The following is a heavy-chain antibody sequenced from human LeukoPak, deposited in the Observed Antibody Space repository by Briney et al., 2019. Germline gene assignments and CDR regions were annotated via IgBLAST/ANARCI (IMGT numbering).Heavy chain of an antibody. CDR1: GFTFSTYS. J-gene: IGHJ4*02. V-gene: IGHV3-48*01. CDR3: ARGSTYYDSSGQVPFDY. Sequence: GGSLRLSCAASGFTFSTYSMNWIRQAPGKGLEWVSYISSSSSTIYYADSVKGRFTISRDNAKNSLYLQMNSLRAEDTAVYYCARGSTYYDSSGQVPFDYWGQGTLVTVSS. CDR2: ISSSSSTI. D-gene: IGHD3-22*01.